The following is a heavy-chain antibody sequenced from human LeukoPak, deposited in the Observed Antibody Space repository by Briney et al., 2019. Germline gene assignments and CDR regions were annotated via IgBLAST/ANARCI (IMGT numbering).Heavy chain of an antibody. Sequence: SETLSLTCSVSGGSISSGAYYWSWIRQHPGKGLEWIGYIYYSGSTYNNPSLKSRVTISVDTSKNQFSLKLSSVTAADTAVYYCARSPYYYDSSGYYLGAFDIWGQGTMVTVSS. V-gene: IGHV4-31*03. J-gene: IGHJ3*02. CDR1: GGSISSGAYY. CDR2: IYYSGST. CDR3: ARSPYYYDSSGYYLGAFDI. D-gene: IGHD3-22*01.